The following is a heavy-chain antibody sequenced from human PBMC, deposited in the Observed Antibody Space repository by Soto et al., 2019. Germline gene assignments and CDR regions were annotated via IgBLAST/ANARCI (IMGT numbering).Heavy chain of an antibody. CDR3: ARETYYYGSGSYRLDY. Sequence: QVQLQESGPGLVKPSQTLSLTCTVSGGSISSGGYYWSWIRQHPGKGLEWIGSIYYSGSTYYNPSLKSRVTRSVDTSKNQFSLKLSSVTAADTAVYYCARETYYYGSGSYRLDYWGQGTLVTVSS. V-gene: IGHV4-31*03. D-gene: IGHD3-10*01. CDR1: GGSISSGGYY. J-gene: IGHJ4*02. CDR2: IYYSGST.